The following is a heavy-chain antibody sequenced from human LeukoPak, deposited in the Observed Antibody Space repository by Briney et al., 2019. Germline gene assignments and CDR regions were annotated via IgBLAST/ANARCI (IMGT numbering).Heavy chain of an antibody. CDR1: GFTFSNYW. CDR2: ISSTTSYI. J-gene: IGHJ6*03. V-gene: IGHV3-21*06. CDR3: ARGWTVTTPDYYYMDV. Sequence: GGSLRLSCAASGFTFSNYWMSWVRQAPGMGLEWVSSISSTTSYIYYADSVKGRFTISRDNAKSSLYLQMNSLRAEDTAVYYCARGWTVTTPDYYYMDVWGKGTTVTVSS. D-gene: IGHD4-11*01.